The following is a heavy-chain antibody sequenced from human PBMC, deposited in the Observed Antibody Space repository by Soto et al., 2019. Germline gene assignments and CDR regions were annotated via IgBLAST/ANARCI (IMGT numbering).Heavy chain of an antibody. CDR3: AKEASPDYDFWSGYTYYYYGMDV. Sequence: EVQLLESGGGLVQPGGSLRLSCAASGFTFSSYAMSWVRQAPGKGLEWVSAISGSGGSTYYADSVKGRSTISRDNSKNPLYLQMNTLRAEDTAVYYCAKEASPDYDFWSGYTYYYYGMDVWGQGTTVTVSS. D-gene: IGHD3-3*01. J-gene: IGHJ6*02. CDR1: GFTFSSYA. V-gene: IGHV3-23*01. CDR2: ISGSGGST.